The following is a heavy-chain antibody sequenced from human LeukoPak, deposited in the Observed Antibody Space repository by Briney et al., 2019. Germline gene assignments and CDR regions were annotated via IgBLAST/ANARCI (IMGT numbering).Heavy chain of an antibody. CDR3: ARHDYDSTGSYWGYYFDY. Sequence: SETLSLTCSVSGASVSSVSDYWGWFRQSPGEGLEWIGSIIYGGRTYYNPSLKSRVTMSVDTSKNQFSLKMRSVTAADTAVYYCARHDYDSTGSYWGYYFDYWGQGTLVTVSS. CDR1: GASVSSVSDY. D-gene: IGHD3-22*01. CDR2: IIYGGRT. J-gene: IGHJ4*02. V-gene: IGHV4-39*01.